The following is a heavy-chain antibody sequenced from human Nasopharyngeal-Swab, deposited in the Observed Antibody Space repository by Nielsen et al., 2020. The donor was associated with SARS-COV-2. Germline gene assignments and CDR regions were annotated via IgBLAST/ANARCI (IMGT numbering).Heavy chain of an antibody. CDR3: ARLPANHYYYYVDV. CDR1: GYSFTSYW. Sequence: GGSLRLSCKGSGYSFTSYWIGWVRQMPGKGLEWMGIIYPGDSDTRYSPSFHGQVTISADKSISTAYLQWSSLKASDTAMYYCARLPANHYYYYVDVWGKGTTVTVSS. D-gene: IGHD4/OR15-4a*01. V-gene: IGHV5-51*01. CDR2: IYPGDSDT. J-gene: IGHJ6*03.